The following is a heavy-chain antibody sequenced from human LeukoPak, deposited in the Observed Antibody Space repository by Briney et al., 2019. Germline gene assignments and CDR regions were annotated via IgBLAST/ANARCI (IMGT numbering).Heavy chain of an antibody. CDR3: TTPGGGWDYFDF. J-gene: IGHJ4*02. CDR2: IKRKTDGGTA. CDR1: GFTFSTYA. D-gene: IGHD2-8*02. Sequence: GGSLRLSCAASGFTFSTYAMTWVRQAPGKGLEWVGRIKRKTDGGTADYAAPVKGRFTISRDDSKNTLYLQMNSLKSEDTAVYYCTTPGGGWDYFDFWGQGTLVTVSS. V-gene: IGHV3-15*01.